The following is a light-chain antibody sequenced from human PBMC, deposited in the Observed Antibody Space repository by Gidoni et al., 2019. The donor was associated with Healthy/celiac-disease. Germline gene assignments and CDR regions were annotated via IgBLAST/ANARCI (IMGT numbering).Light chain of an antibody. CDR3: QQYDNLLRFT. CDR1: QDISNY. J-gene: IGKJ3*01. Sequence: DIQMTQSPSSLSASVGDRVTITCQASQDISNYLNWYQQKPGKAPKLLIYDFTFTISSLQPEDIATYYCQQYDNLLRFTFGPGTKVDIK. V-gene: IGKV1-33*01.